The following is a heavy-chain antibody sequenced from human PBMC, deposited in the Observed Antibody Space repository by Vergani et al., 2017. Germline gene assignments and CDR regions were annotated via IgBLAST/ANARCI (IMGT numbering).Heavy chain of an antibody. CDR3: ARDLRIVAIQGMGGY. D-gene: IGHD5-12*01. V-gene: IGHV3-15*01. CDR1: GFTFSNAW. Sequence: EVQLVESGGGLVKPGGSLRLSCAASGFTFSNAWMSWVRQAPGKGLEWVGRIKSKTDGGTTDYAAPVKGRFTISRDDSKNTLYLQMNSLKTEDTAVYYCARDLRIVAIQGMGGYWGQGTLVTVSS. J-gene: IGHJ4*02. CDR2: IKSKTDGGTT.